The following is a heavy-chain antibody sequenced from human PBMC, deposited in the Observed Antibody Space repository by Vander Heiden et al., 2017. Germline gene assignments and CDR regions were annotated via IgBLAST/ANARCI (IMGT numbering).Heavy chain of an antibody. CDR2: ISNSSIYI. CDR1: AITFSSYR. CDR3: ARNFEAVAGKAPFDY. V-gene: IGHV3-21*01. J-gene: IGHJ4*02. D-gene: IGHD6-19*01. Sequence: EVQPVESGGGLVKPGGSPSHSVAAPAITFSSYRMNWVRQAPGKGLRWVSSISNSSIYIYYADAVKGRFTTSRDNAKNSLYLQVNSLRAEDTAVYYCARNFEAVAGKAPFDYWGQGTLVTVSS.